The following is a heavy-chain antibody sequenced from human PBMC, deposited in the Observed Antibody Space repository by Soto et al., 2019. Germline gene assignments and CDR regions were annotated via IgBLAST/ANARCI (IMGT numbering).Heavy chain of an antibody. CDR1: CGSISSSSDC. J-gene: IGHJ5*02. V-gene: IGHV4-39*01. CDR3: ARRDFYDFLNWFDT. D-gene: IGHD3-3*01. Sequence: PSETLSLTCKVSCGSISSSSDCGGFIRNPPWKGLEWIGSIYYSGSTYYNPSLKSRVTISVDTSKNQFSLKLSSVTAADTAVYYCARRDFYDFLNWFDTWGQGTLVTVSS. CDR2: IYYSGST.